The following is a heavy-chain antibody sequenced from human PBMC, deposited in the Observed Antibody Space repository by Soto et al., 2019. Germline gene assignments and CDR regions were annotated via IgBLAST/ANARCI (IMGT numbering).Heavy chain of an antibody. V-gene: IGHV5-51*01. Sequence: PVESLKISCKGSGYTFTNYWIVWVRQIPWKGLEWMGIIYPGDSYTRYSPSFQGQVTISADRSISTAYLQWSSLKASDTGMYYCARYPTLTDYFFHGMDVWGQGTPVTVS. CDR3: ARYPTLTDYFFHGMDV. J-gene: IGHJ6*02. D-gene: IGHD4-17*01. CDR1: GYTFTNYW. CDR2: IYPGDSYT.